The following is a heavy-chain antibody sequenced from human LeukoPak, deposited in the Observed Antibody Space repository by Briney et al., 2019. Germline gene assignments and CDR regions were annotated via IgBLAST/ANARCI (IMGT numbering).Heavy chain of an antibody. V-gene: IGHV3-48*01. J-gene: IGHJ6*03. D-gene: IGHD6-25*01. CDR3: AGRTAAGYMDV. CDR2: ISSGGSTI. Sequence: PGGSLRLSCAASGFTFSRYSMNWVRQAPGKGLEWVSYISSGGSTIYYADSVKGRFTISRDNANNSLSLQMNSLRAEDTAVYYCAGRTAAGYMDVWGKGTTVTVSS. CDR1: GFTFSRYS.